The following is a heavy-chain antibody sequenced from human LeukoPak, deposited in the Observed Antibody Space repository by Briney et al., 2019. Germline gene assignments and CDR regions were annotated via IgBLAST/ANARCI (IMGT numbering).Heavy chain of an antibody. V-gene: IGHV4-39*01. D-gene: IGHD3/OR15-3a*01. Sequence: SETLSHTCTVSGGSISSSSYFWGWIRQPPGKGLEWIGSMYYSGSTYYNPSLKSRVTISVDTSKNQFSLRLTSVTAADTAVYYCARQTGSGLFILPGGQGTLVTVSS. J-gene: IGHJ4*02. CDR2: MYYSGST. CDR1: GGSISSSSYF. CDR3: ARQTGSGLFILP.